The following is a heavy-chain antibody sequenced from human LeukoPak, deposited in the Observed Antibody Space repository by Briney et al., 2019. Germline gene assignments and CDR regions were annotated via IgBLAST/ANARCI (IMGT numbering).Heavy chain of an antibody. V-gene: IGHV3-53*01. D-gene: IGHD6-13*01. Sequence: GGSLRLSYAASGFTVSSNYMSWVRQAPGKGLEWVSVIYSGDNTYYADSVKGRFTISRDNSKNTVYLQMNSLRAEDTAVYYCARDLFSSSWYLDAFDIWGQGTMVTVSS. CDR1: GFTVSSNY. CDR2: IYSGDNT. CDR3: ARDLFSSSWYLDAFDI. J-gene: IGHJ3*02.